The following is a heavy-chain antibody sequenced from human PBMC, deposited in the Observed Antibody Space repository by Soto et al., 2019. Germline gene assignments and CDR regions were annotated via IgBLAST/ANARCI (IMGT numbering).Heavy chain of an antibody. Sequence: GASVKVSCKASGYTFTSYAMHWVRQAPGQRLEWMGWINAGNGNTKYSQKFQGRVIITRDTSASTAYMELSSLRSEDTAVYYCARVYCSGGSCLTWGQGTLVTVSS. V-gene: IGHV1-3*01. D-gene: IGHD2-15*01. CDR2: INAGNGNT. CDR1: GYTFTSYA. CDR3: ARVYCSGGSCLT. J-gene: IGHJ4*02.